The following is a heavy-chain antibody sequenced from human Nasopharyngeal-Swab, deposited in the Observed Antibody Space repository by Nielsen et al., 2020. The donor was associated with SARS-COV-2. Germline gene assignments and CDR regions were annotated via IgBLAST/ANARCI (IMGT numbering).Heavy chain of an antibody. V-gene: IGHV3-33*01. J-gene: IGHJ4*02. Sequence: GESLKISCAASGFTFSSSGVHWVRQAPGKGLEWVAVIWYDGSNKYYADSVKGRFTISRDNSKNTLYLQMNSLRAEDAAVYYCARGSSGLPDYWGQGTLVTVSS. CDR2: IWYDGSNK. CDR1: GFTFSSSG. CDR3: ARGSSGLPDY. D-gene: IGHD3-22*01.